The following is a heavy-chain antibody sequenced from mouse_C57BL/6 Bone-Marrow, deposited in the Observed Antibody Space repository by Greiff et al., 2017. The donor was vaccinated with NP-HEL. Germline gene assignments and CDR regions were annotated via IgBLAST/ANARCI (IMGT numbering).Heavy chain of an antibody. CDR1: GYTFTSYW. Sequence: VQLQQPGAELVKPGASVKLSCKASGYTFTSYWMHWVKQRPGQGLEWIGMIHPNSGSTNYNEKFKSKATLTVDKSSSTAYMQLSSLTSEDSAVYYCARKGRQAWFAYWGQGTLVTVSA. J-gene: IGHJ3*01. CDR3: ARKGRQAWFAY. V-gene: IGHV1-64*01. D-gene: IGHD3-2*01. CDR2: IHPNSGST.